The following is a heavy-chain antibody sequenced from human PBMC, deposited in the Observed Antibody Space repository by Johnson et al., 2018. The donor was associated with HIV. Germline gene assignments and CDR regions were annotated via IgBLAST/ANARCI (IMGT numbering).Heavy chain of an antibody. D-gene: IGHD1-26*01. J-gene: IGHJ3*02. V-gene: IGHV3-20*04. CDR2: INWHGGST. CDR1: GFTFDDYG. CDR3: ARGAQWELLIDAFDI. Sequence: VQLVESGGGVVRPGGSLRLSCAASGFTFDDYGMSWVRPAPGKGLEWVSGINWHGGSTDYAYSVKGRFTSSRDNAKNSLYLQMNSLSAEDTALYYCARGAQWELLIDAFDIWGQGTMVTVSS.